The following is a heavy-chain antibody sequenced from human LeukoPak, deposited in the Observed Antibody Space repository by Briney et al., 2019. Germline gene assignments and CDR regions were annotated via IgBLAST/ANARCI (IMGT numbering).Heavy chain of an antibody. D-gene: IGHD1-26*01. Sequence: GGSLRLSCAASGFTYSSHWMHWVRQAPGKGLVWVSRINSDGSSTSYADSVKGRFTISRDNAKNTLYLQMNSLRAEDTAIYYCARERVSGSYLDDYWGQGTPVTVSS. V-gene: IGHV3-74*01. CDR2: INSDGSST. CDR1: GFTYSSHW. J-gene: IGHJ4*02. CDR3: ARERVSGSYLDDY.